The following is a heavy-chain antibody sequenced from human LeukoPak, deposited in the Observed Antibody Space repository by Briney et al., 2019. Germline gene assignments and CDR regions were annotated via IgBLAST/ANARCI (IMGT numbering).Heavy chain of an antibody. CDR3: AKDPNYSSGMFDYYFDY. CDR2: ISYDGSNK. J-gene: IGHJ4*02. D-gene: IGHD6-19*01. CDR1: GFTFSSYG. V-gene: IGHV3-30*18. Sequence: PGRSLRLSCAASGFTFSSYGMHWVRQAPGKGLEWVAVISYDGSNKYYADSVKGRFTISRDNSKNTLYLQMNSLRAEDTAVYYCAKDPNYSSGMFDYYFDYWGQGTLVTVSS.